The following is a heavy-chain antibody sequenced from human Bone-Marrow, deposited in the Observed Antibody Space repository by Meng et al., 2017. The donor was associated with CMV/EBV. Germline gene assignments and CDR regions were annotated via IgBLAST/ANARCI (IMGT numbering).Heavy chain of an antibody. V-gene: IGHV1-69*10. Sequence: SVKVSCKASGGTFSSYAISWVRQAPGQGLEWMGGIIPILGIANYAQKFQGRVTITADKSTSTAYMELRSLRSDDTAVYYCARDRISELVDFDAFAIWGQGKMVTFAS. J-gene: IGHJ3*02. CDR3: ARDRISELVDFDAFAI. CDR2: IIPILGIA. D-gene: IGHD1-26*01. CDR1: GGTFSSYA.